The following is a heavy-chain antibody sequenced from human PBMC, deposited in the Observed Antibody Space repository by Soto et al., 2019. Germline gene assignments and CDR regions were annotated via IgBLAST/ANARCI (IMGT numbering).Heavy chain of an antibody. CDR2: IWYDGSNK. D-gene: IGHD4-17*01. Sequence: QVQLVESGGGVVQPGRSLRLSCGASGFTFSSYGMHWVRQAPGKGLEWVAVIWYDGSNKYYADSVKGRFTISRDNSKNTLYLQMNSLRAEDTAVYYCARHEGGGDYGRAFDIWGQGTMVTVSS. V-gene: IGHV3-33*01. CDR1: GFTFSSYG. J-gene: IGHJ3*02. CDR3: ARHEGGGDYGRAFDI.